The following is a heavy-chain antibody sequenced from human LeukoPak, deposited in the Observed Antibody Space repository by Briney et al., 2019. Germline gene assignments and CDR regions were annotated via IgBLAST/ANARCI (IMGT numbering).Heavy chain of an antibody. CDR1: GFTFDDYA. D-gene: IGHD6-19*01. CDR2: ISWNSGSI. Sequence: GGSLRLSCAASGFTFDDYAMHWVRQAPGKGLEWVSGISWNSGSIGYADSVKGRFTISRDNAKNSLYLQMNSLRAEDTAVYYCARDGARDSSGWYDVYYFDYWGQGTLVTVSS. CDR3: ARDGARDSSGWYDVYYFDY. V-gene: IGHV3-9*01. J-gene: IGHJ4*02.